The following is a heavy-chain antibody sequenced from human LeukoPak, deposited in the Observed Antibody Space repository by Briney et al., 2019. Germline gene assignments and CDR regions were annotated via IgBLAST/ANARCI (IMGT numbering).Heavy chain of an antibody. J-gene: IGHJ4*02. CDR2: IYPHSGGT. D-gene: IGHD6-13*01. V-gene: IGHV1-2*02. CDR3: ATFSSSIGSLDS. CDR1: GYTFTGYY. Sequence: ASVKVSCKASGYTFTGYYMHWVRQAPGQGLEWMGWIYPHSGGTNYAQKFQGRVTMTRDTSISTAYMQLNRLRSDDTAVYYCATFSSSIGSLDSWGQGTLVTVSS.